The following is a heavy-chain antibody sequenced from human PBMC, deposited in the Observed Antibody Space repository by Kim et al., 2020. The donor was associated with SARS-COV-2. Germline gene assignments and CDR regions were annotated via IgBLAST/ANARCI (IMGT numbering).Heavy chain of an antibody. Sequence: ASVKVSCKASGYTFTSYGISWVRQAPGQGLEWMGWISAYNGNTNYAQKLQGRVTMTTDTSTSTAYMELRSLRSDDTAGYYCARGLLEATGYYYYYYGMDVWGQGTTVTVSS. CDR1: GYTFTSYG. V-gene: IGHV1-18*01. J-gene: IGHJ6*02. CDR3: ARGLLEATGYYYYYYGMDV. D-gene: IGHD1-1*01. CDR2: ISAYNGNT.